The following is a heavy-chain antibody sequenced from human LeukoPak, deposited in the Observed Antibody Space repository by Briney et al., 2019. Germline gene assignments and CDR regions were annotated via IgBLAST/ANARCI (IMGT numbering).Heavy chain of an antibody. CDR1: GGPITSSSYY. CDR2: IFYSGST. J-gene: IGHJ4*02. D-gene: IGHD3-10*01. Sequence: SETLSLTCTVSGGPITSSSYYWAWIRQPPGQGLEWIGSIFYSGSTYYNPSLKTRVTMSVDTSKNQFSLKLSSVTASETAVYYCARRWRGGSGTSDNEGGYYFDYWGQGTLVTVSS. CDR3: ARRWRGGSGTSDNEGGYYFDY. V-gene: IGHV4-39*01.